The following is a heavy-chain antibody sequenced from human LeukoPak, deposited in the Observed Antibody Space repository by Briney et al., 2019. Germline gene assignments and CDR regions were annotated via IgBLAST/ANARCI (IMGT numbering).Heavy chain of an antibody. CDR1: GFTVSSNY. J-gene: IGHJ3*02. V-gene: IGHV3-66*01. CDR2: FYSGGST. CDR3: AREGIVGAIGDAFDI. D-gene: IGHD1-26*01. Sequence: GGSLRLSCAASGFTVSSNYMSWVRQAPGKGLEWVSVFYSGGSTYYADSVKGRFTISRDNSKNTLYLQMNSLRAEDTAVYYCAREGIVGAIGDAFDIWGQGTMVTVSS.